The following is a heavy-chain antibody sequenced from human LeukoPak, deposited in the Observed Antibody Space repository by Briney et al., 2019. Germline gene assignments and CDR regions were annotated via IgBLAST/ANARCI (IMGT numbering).Heavy chain of an antibody. V-gene: IGHV3-74*01. Sequence: GGSLRLSCAASGFRFSNSWMYWVRQGPGKGPVWVSRMKTDGTRIEYADSVKGRFTISRDNAKNTLFLQMSSLRVEDTAVYYCAKNSAAESGDYWGQGTLVTVSS. J-gene: IGHJ4*02. CDR3: AKNSAAESGDY. CDR1: GFRFSNSW. CDR2: MKTDGTRI. D-gene: IGHD6-13*01.